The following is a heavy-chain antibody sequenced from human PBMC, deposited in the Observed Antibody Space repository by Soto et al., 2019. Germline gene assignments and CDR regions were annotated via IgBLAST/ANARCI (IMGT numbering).Heavy chain of an antibody. CDR2: TRNRANSYTT. J-gene: IGHJ4*02. V-gene: IGHV3-72*01. CDR1: GFTCIDHY. CDR3: ARGYFDGSGYYHDC. D-gene: IGHD3-22*01. Sequence: TRRLSCTASGFTCIDHYMDWVRQVPGKGLEWVGRTRNRANSYTTDYAASVKGRFTISRDDSKTSLYLQMNSLKTEDTAVYYCARGYFDGSGYYHDCWGQGTLVTVSS.